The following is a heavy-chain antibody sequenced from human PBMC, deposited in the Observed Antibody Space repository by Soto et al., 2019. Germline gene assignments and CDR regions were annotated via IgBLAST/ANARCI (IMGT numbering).Heavy chain of an antibody. CDR3: AREAFGWELSCMAV. CDR1: GFTFSSYW. J-gene: IGHJ6*02. V-gene: IGHV3-7*01. D-gene: IGHD1-26*01. CDR2: IKQDGSEK. Sequence: EVQLVESGGGLVQPGGSLRLSCAASGFTFSSYWISWVLQAPGKGLEWVANIKQDGSEKYYVDSVKGRFTISRDNAKNSLYLQMNSLSAEDTAVYYCAREAFGWELSCMAVWGQGTTVTVSS.